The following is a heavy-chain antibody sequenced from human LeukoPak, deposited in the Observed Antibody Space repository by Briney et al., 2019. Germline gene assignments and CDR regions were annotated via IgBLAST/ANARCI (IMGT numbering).Heavy chain of an antibody. J-gene: IGHJ2*01. CDR3: AKDRTVGASYWYFDL. D-gene: IGHD1-26*01. CDR1: GFTVSSSH. Sequence: GGSLRLSCVASGFTVSSSHMTWVRQAPGKGLEWVSVLYSGGSTYYADSVKGRFTISRDNSKNTLYLQMNSLRAEDTAVYYCAKDRTVGASYWYFDLWGRGTLVTVSS. V-gene: IGHV3-53*01. CDR2: LYSGGST.